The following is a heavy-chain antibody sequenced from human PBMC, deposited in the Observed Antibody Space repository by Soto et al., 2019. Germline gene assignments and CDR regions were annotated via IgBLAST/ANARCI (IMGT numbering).Heavy chain of an antibody. CDR1: GGSLSSGGGYY. CDR2: IYYSGIT. CDR3: AREVPTHYYFDY. V-gene: IGHV4-31*03. Sequence: TLSLACTVSGGSLSSGGGYYWNLIRQHPGKGLEWIGYIYYSGITYYNPSLKSRLNISLDTSKNQFSLKMSSATAADTAVYYCAREVPTHYYFDYWGQGNLLTAPQ. J-gene: IGHJ4*02.